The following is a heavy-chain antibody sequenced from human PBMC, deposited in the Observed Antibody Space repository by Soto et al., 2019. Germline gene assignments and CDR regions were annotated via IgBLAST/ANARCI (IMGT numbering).Heavy chain of an antibody. CDR3: AKGSIAARREYYYYGMDV. Sequence: GGSLRLSCAASGFTFSSYGMHWVRQAPGKGLEWVAVISYDGSNKYYADSVKGRFTISRDNSKNTLYLQMNSLRAEDTAVYYCAKGSIAARREYYYYGMDVWGQGTTVTVSS. J-gene: IGHJ6*02. V-gene: IGHV3-30*18. CDR2: ISYDGSNK. D-gene: IGHD6-6*01. CDR1: GFTFSSYG.